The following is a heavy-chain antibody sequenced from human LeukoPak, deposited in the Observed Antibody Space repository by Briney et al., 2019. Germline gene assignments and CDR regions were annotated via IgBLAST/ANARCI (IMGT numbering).Heavy chain of an antibody. CDR1: GFTFSSYA. D-gene: IGHD2-15*01. V-gene: IGHV3-23*01. J-gene: IGHJ6*02. CDR3: AKCMMVAATRYYYGMDV. CDR2: ISGGGVST. Sequence: PGGSLRLSCAASGFTFSSYAMSWVRRAPGKGLEWVSAISGGGVSTYYADSVKGRFTISRDNSKNTLYLQMNSLRAEDTAVYFCAKCMMVAATRYYYGMDVWGQGTTVTVSS.